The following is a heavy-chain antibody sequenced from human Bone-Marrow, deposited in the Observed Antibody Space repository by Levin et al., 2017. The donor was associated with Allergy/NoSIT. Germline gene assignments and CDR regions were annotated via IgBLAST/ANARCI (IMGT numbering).Heavy chain of an antibody. D-gene: IGHD1-1*01. Sequence: PSETLSLTCTVSGGSISSGSYYWSWIRQPAGKGLEWIGRIYTSGSTNYNPSLKSRVTISVDTSKNQFSLKLSSVTAADTAMYYCARSYWNFDYWGQGILVTVSS. V-gene: IGHV4-61*02. CDR2: IYTSGST. J-gene: IGHJ4*02. CDR3: ARSYWNFDY. CDR1: GGSISSGSYY.